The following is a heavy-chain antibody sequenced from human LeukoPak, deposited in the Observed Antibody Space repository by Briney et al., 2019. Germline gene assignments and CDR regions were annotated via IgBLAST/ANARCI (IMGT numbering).Heavy chain of an antibody. D-gene: IGHD3-22*01. J-gene: IGHJ4*02. CDR3: AKSVAPRPYDSSGYYYFDY. CDR2: ISGSGGSK. Sequence: GGSLRLSCAASGFTFSSYAMSWVRQAPGKGLEWVSAISGSGGSKYYVESVKGRFTISRDNSKNTLYLQMNSLRAEDTAVYYCAKSVAPRPYDSSGYYYFDYWGQGTLVTVSS. CDR1: GFTFSSYA. V-gene: IGHV3-23*01.